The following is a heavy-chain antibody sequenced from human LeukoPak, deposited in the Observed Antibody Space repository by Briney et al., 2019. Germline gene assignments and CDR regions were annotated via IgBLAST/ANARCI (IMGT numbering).Heavy chain of an antibody. CDR3: AGVAGFYWNSDSFDY. J-gene: IGHJ4*02. CDR2: ISSYNGQT. Sequence: ASVKVSCKASGYTFTTSGISWVRQAPGQGLGWMGWISSYNGQTNYAQKVQGRVTMTIDTSTKTAYMELRSLGSDDTAVYYCAGVAGFYWNSDSFDYWGQGTQVTVSS. V-gene: IGHV1-18*01. D-gene: IGHD1-7*01. CDR1: GYTFTTSG.